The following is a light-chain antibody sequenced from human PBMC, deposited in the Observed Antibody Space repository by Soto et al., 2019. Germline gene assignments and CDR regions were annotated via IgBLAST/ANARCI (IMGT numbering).Light chain of an antibody. Sequence: EIVLAQSPDTLSLSPGERATLSCMASQSVTNSFLAWYQQKPGQAPRLLIYGASRRATGIPDRFTGSGSGTDFTFTCSRREPEDLAVYYCQQYVRSPWEFGQGTKVDIK. J-gene: IGKJ1*01. CDR3: QQYVRSPWE. CDR2: GAS. V-gene: IGKV3-20*01. CDR1: QSVTNSF.